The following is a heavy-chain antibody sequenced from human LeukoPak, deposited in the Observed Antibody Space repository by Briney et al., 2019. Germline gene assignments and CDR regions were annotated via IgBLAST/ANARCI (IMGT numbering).Heavy chain of an antibody. V-gene: IGHV1-18*01. J-gene: IGHJ4*02. CDR2: ISAYNGNT. CDR1: GYTFTTYG. Sequence: GSVKVSCKASGYTFTTYGIAWVRRAPGQGLEWMGWISAYNGNTNSAQKLQGRVTMTTDTSTSTAYMELRNLRSDDTAVYYCARIAYCGGDCYTTYFDYWGQGTLVTVSS. CDR3: ARIAYCGGDCYTTYFDY. D-gene: IGHD2-21*01.